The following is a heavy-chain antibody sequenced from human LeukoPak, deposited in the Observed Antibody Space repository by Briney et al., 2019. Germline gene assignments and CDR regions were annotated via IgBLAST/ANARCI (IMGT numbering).Heavy chain of an antibody. Sequence: GGSLRLSCAASGFTFSNYAMTWVRQAPGKGLEWVSSVTGDGGNTYYADPVKGRFTISRDNSKNTLYLQMNRLRADDTGVYYCTKGYRIFDYWGQGTLVTVSS. J-gene: IGHJ4*02. D-gene: IGHD1-26*01. V-gene: IGHV3-23*01. CDR1: GFTFSNYA. CDR2: VTGDGGNT. CDR3: TKGYRIFDY.